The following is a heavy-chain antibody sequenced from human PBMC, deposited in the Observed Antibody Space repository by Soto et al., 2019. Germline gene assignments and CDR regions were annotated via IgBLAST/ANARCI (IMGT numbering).Heavy chain of an antibody. CDR1: GFTFSSYA. J-gene: IGHJ6*02. D-gene: IGHD3-3*01. V-gene: IGHV3-23*01. CDR3: AKPPSIEWLTSYYYYGMDV. Sequence: PGGSLRLSCAASGFTFSSYAMSWVRQAPGKGLEWVSAISGSGGSTYYADSVKGRFTISRDNSKNTLYLQMNSLRAEDTAVYYYAKPPSIEWLTSYYYYGMDVWGQGTTVTVSS. CDR2: ISGSGGST.